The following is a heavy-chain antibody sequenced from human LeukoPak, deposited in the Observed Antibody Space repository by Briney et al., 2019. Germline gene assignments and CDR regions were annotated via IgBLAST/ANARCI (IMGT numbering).Heavy chain of an antibody. Sequence: GESLKIPCKGSGYSFPSYWIAWVRQMPGKGLAWMGIMYPGDSDTRYSPSFQGQVTISADKSISTAYLQWSSLKASDTAMYYCARGVNYNDRSGYDYWGQGTLVTVSS. CDR2: MYPGDSDT. V-gene: IGHV5-51*01. CDR1: GYSFPSYW. CDR3: ARGVNYNDRSGYDY. D-gene: IGHD3-22*01. J-gene: IGHJ4*02.